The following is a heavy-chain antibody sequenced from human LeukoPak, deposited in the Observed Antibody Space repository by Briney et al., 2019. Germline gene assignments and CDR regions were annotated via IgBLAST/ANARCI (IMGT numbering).Heavy chain of an antibody. CDR1: GGSFSGYY. D-gene: IGHD6-19*01. J-gene: IGHJ4*02. CDR2: INHSGST. V-gene: IGHV4-34*01. CDR3: ARASSGWYLAVGFDY. Sequence: PSETLSLTCAVYGGSFSGYYWSWIRQPPGKGLEWIGEINHSGSTNYNPSLKSRVTISVDTSKNQFSLKLSSVTAADTAVYYCARASSGWYLAVGFDYWGQGTLVTVSS.